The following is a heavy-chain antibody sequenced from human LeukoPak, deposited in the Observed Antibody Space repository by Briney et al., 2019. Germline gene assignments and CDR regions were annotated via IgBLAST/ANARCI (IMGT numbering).Heavy chain of an antibody. CDR3: AKGSPLYDSSGHNWFDP. V-gene: IGHV3-23*01. CDR2: ISDSGGST. CDR1: GYTFSTYG. Sequence: GGSLRLSCAASGYTFSTYGTHWVRQAPGKGLEWVTAISDSGGSTFYRDSVKGRFTISRDNSKNTLYLQMNSLRAEDTALYYCAKGSPLYDSSGHNWFDPWGQGTLVTVSS. J-gene: IGHJ5*02. D-gene: IGHD3-22*01.